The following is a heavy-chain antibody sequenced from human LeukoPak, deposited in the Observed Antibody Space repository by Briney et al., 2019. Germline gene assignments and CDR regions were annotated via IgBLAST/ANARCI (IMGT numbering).Heavy chain of an antibody. CDR2: ISSSSSSTI. CDR1: GFTFSSYS. D-gene: IGHD6-13*01. J-gene: IGHJ4*02. CDR3: ARRLTGYSSSWYDY. Sequence: GGSLRLSCAASGFTFSSYSMSWVRQASGKGLEWVSYISSSSSSTIYYADSVKGRFTISGDNAKNSLYLQMNSLRAEDTAVYYCARRLTGYSSSWYDYWGQGTLVTVSS. V-gene: IGHV3-48*01.